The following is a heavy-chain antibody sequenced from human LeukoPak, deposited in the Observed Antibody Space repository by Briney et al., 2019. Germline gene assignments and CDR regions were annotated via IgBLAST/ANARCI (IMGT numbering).Heavy chain of an antibody. V-gene: IGHV3-7*04. CDR3: AKDFYDFWSGYYLVPPMDV. D-gene: IGHD3-3*01. CDR1: GFTFSSYW. J-gene: IGHJ6*03. CDR2: IKQDGSEK. Sequence: PGGSLRLSCAASGFTFSSYWMSWVRQAPGKGLEWVANIKQDGSEKYYVDSVKGRFTISRDNAKNTLYLQMNSLRPEDTAVYYCAKDFYDFWSGYYLVPPMDVWGKGTTVTVSS.